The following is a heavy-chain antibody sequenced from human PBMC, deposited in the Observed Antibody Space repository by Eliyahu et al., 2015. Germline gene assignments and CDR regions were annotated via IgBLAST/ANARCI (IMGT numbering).Heavy chain of an antibody. CDR2: IWWHGNDQ. CDR1: XFTFSNYG. Sequence: QVQLVESGGGVXQPGTSLRLSXAASXFTFSNYGIHWVRQAPGKGLEWVTMIWWHGNDQSYADSVKGRFTISRDNSKNTVSLQMNSLRVEDTAVYYCARDTDTSSHLSWYDYWGQGTLVTVAS. D-gene: IGHD2-2*01. J-gene: IGHJ4*02. CDR3: ARDTDTSSHLSWYDY. V-gene: IGHV3-33*01.